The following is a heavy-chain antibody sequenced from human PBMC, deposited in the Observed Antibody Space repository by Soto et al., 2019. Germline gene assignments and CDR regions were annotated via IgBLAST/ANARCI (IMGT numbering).Heavy chain of an antibody. V-gene: IGHV4-30-4*01. CDR1: GGSISRDDYY. D-gene: IGHD4-4*01. CDR3: AGDRSNSPDYFDY. J-gene: IGHJ4*02. CDR2: IYYSGKT. Sequence: SETLSLTCTVSGGSISRDDYYWTWIRHPPGKGLEWIGYIYYSGKTKYNPSLESRITISIDTSKNHFSLKLSSVSAADTAVYYCAGDRSNSPDYFDYWGQGTLVTVSS.